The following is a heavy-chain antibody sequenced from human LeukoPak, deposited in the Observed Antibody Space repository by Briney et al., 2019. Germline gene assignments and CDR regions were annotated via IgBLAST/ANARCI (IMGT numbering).Heavy chain of an antibody. Sequence: SVKVSCKASGGTFSSYAISWVRQAPGQGLEWMGGIIPLFGTVQYAQNFQGRVTIAADESTSTAYMGMTRLRSEDTAVYYCARGGCGSCYRPSDAFDIWGQGTVVTVSS. CDR3: ARGGCGSCYRPSDAFDI. CDR1: GGTFSSYA. CDR2: IIPLFGTV. J-gene: IGHJ3*02. D-gene: IGHD2-15*01. V-gene: IGHV1-69*13.